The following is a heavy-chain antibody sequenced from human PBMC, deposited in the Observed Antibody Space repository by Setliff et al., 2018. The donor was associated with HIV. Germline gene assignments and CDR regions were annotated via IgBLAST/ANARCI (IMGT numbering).Heavy chain of an antibody. Sequence: KASETLSLTCAVYGGSFSGYYWSWIRQPPGKGLEWIGEINHSGSTNYNPSLKSRVTISVDTSKNQFSLKLSSVTAADTAVYYCARQVTVVGYFETAAGSFNYWGPGTLVTVSS. CDR2: INHSGST. J-gene: IGHJ4*02. D-gene: IGHD2-21*01. V-gene: IGHV4-34*01. CDR3: ARQVTVVGYFETAAGSFNY. CDR1: GGSFSGYY.